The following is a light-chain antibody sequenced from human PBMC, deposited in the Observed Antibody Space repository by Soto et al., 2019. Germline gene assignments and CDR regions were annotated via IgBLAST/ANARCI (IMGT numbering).Light chain of an antibody. CDR3: QHYNNWWT. CDR2: RAS. CDR1: QSINTN. J-gene: IGKJ1*01. V-gene: IGKV3-15*01. Sequence: EIVLTQSPATLSVSPGERAALSCRASQSINTNLAWYQQKPGQAPRLLIFRASTRAIGIPARFSGSGSGTEFTLTVSSLQSEDFAVYYCQHYNNWWTFGQGTKVEIK.